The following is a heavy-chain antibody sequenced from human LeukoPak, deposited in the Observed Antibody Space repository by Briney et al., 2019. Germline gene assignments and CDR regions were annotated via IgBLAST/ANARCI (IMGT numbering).Heavy chain of an antibody. D-gene: IGHD3-16*01. CDR3: AREGGIGNAFDI. J-gene: IGHJ3*02. CDR2: IYYSGST. Sequence: SETLSLTCAVSGDSVTSYYWSCIRQPPGKGLEWIGYIYYSGSTNYNPSLGSRVTISVDTSKNQFSLKLSSVTAADTAVYYCAREGGIGNAFDIWGQGTMVTVSS. CDR1: GDSVTSYY. V-gene: IGHV4-59*02.